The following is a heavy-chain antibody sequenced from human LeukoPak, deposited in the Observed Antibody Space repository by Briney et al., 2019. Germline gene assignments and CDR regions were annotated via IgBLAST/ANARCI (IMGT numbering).Heavy chain of an antibody. Sequence: GGSLRLSCSASGFTFSSYAMHWVRQAPGKGLEWVSSISSSSSYIYYADSVKGRFTISRDNAKNSLYLQMNSLRAEDTAVYYCARDRGLVVVAATDYWGQGTLVTVSS. CDR3: ARDRGLVVVAATDY. V-gene: IGHV3-21*01. CDR2: ISSSSSYI. CDR1: GFTFSSYA. D-gene: IGHD2-15*01. J-gene: IGHJ4*02.